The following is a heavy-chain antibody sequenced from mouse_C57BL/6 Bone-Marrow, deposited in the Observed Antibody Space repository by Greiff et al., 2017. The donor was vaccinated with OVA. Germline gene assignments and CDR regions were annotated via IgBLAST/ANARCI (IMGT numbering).Heavy chain of an antibody. D-gene: IGHD4-1*01. Sequence: QVHVKQPGAELVRPGTSVKLSCKASGYTFTSYWMHWVKQRPGQGLEWIGVIDPSDSYTNYNQKFKGKATLTVDTSSSTAYMQLSSLTSEDSAVYYCARSGTEVDYWGQGTTLTVSS. CDR1: GYTFTSYW. J-gene: IGHJ2*01. CDR3: ARSGTEVDY. CDR2: IDPSDSYT. V-gene: IGHV1-59*01.